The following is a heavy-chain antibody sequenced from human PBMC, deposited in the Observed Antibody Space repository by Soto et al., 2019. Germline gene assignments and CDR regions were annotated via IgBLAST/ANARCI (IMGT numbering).Heavy chain of an antibody. V-gene: IGHV4-59*08. Sequence: QVQLQESGPGLVKPSETLSLTCTVSGGSISSYYWSWIRQPPGKGLEWIGYIYYSGSTNYNPSLKSRVTISVDTSRNQFSLKLSSVTAEDTAVYYCASLSCSGGSCHPSHWGQGTLVTFSS. CDR3: ASLSCSGGSCHPSH. J-gene: IGHJ4*02. CDR2: IYYSGST. CDR1: GGSISSYY. D-gene: IGHD2-15*01.